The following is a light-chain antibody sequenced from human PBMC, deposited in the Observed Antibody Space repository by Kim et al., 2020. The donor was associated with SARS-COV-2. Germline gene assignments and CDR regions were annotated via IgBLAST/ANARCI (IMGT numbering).Light chain of an antibody. V-gene: IGLV1-47*01. Sequence: QSVLTQPPSASGTPGQRVTISCSGINSNYVYWYQRLPGTAPKLLIYRNNHRPSGVPDRFSGSKSGTSASLAISGLRSDDEADYFCTAWDDSLSGRVFGGGTKLTVL. CDR2: RNN. CDR3: TAWDDSLSGRV. CDR1: NSNY. J-gene: IGLJ3*02.